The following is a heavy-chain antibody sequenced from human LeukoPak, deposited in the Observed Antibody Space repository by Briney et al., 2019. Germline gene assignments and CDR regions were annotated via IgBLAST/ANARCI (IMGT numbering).Heavy chain of an antibody. CDR2: INHSGST. J-gene: IGHJ6*02. CDR3: ARGPSIQLWSDPYYYYGMDV. CDR1: GGSFSGYY. Sequence: TSETLSLTCAVYGGSFSGYYWSWIRQPPGKGLEWIGEINHSGSTNHNSSLKSRVTISVDTSKNQFSLKLSSVTAADTAVYYCARGPSIQLWSDPYYYYGMDVWGQGTTVTVSS. V-gene: IGHV4-34*01. D-gene: IGHD5-18*01.